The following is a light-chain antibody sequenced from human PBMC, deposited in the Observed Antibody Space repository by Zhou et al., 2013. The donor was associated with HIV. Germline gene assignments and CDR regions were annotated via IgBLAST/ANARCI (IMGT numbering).Light chain of an antibody. CDR1: QSVDRW. CDR3: QHYHGGSSWT. J-gene: IGKJ1*01. CDR2: LAS. V-gene: IGKV1-5*03. Sequence: DTHMTQSPSTLSASVGDRVTITCRTSQSVDRWLAWFQQKPGKVPKVLISLASNLQFGVPSRFSGSGSGTDFTLTIDSLQPDDFATYYCQHYHGGSSWTFGQGTKVEVK.